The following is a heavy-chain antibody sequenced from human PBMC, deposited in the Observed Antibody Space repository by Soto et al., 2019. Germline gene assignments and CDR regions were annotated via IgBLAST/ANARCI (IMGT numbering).Heavy chain of an antibody. J-gene: IGHJ4*02. Sequence: SETLSLTCTVSGGSISSYYWSWIRQPPGKGLEWIGYIYYSGSTNYNPSLKSRVTISVDTSKNQFSLKLSSVTAADTAVYYCARADIVATSGFDYWGQGTLVTVSS. V-gene: IGHV4-59*01. CDR2: IYYSGST. CDR3: ARADIVATSGFDY. CDR1: GGSISSYY. D-gene: IGHD5-12*01.